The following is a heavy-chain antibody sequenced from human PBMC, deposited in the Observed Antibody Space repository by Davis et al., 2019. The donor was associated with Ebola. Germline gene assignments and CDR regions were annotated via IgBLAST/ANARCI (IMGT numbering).Heavy chain of an antibody. Sequence: GESLKISCAASGFTFSNYAMSWARQAPGKGLEWVSAISGSGGRTYYADSVKGRFTISRDNSKNTLYLQMNSLRADDTAVYYCARDVAGRAGYWGQGTLVTVSS. CDR3: ARDVAGRAGY. D-gene: IGHD1-14*01. V-gene: IGHV3-23*01. CDR1: GFTFSNYA. CDR2: ISGSGGRT. J-gene: IGHJ4*02.